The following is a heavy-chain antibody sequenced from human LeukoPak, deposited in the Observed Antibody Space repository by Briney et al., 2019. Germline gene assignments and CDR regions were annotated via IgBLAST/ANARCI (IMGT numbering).Heavy chain of an antibody. Sequence: GGSLRLSCAASGFTFSSYAMSWVRQAPGKGLEWVSAISGSGGSTYYADSVKGRFTISRDNSKNTLYLQMSSLRAEDTAVYYCAKTRDGYNYYFDYWGQGTLVTVSS. D-gene: IGHD5-24*01. CDR1: GFTFSSYA. V-gene: IGHV3-23*01. J-gene: IGHJ4*02. CDR3: AKTRDGYNYYFDY. CDR2: ISGSGGST.